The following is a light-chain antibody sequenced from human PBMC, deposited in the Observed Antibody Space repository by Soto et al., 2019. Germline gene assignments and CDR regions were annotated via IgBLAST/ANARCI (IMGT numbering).Light chain of an antibody. V-gene: IGKV1-39*01. CDR3: QQSFTTWLT. J-gene: IGKJ4*01. CDR1: QSIDTY. CDR2: AAS. Sequence: DIQMTQSPSSLSASVGDRVTITCRASQSIDTYLNWYQQKPGKAPNLLIYAASNLQSAVPSRFSGSGFGTYFTLTISSLQPEDFATYYCQQSFTTWLTFGGGTKVEIK.